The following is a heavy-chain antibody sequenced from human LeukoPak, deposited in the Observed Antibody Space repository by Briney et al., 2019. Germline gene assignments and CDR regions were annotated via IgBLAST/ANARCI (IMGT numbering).Heavy chain of an antibody. V-gene: IGHV3-23*01. CDR1: GFTFNIYA. Sequence: GGSLRLSCAASGFTFNIYAMSWVRQAPGKGLEWVSSITSSGDATFHADSVKDRFTISRDNSKSTLYLQMSRLRVEDTAVYYCAKTYCSGGGSCYSTADDAFDIWGQGTMLTVSS. D-gene: IGHD2-15*01. CDR3: AKTYCSGGGSCYSTADDAFDI. CDR2: ITSSGDAT. J-gene: IGHJ3*02.